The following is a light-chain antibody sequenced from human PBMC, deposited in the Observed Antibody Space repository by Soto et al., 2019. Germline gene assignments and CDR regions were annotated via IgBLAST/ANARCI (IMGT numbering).Light chain of an antibody. Sequence: EIVLTQSPGTLSLSLGERATLSCRASQSVSSDYVAWYRQKPGQVPTVLIYRASTRATGIPDRFSGSGSGTDFTLTISRLEPEDFAVYYCQQFGGSWTFGQGTKVDIK. V-gene: IGKV3-20*01. J-gene: IGKJ1*01. CDR3: QQFGGSWT. CDR2: RAS. CDR1: QSVSSDY.